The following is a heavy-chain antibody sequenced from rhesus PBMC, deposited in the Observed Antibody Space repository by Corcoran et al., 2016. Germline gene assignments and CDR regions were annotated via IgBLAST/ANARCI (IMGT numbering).Heavy chain of an antibody. CDR1: GGSISDNYR. CDR2: IYGSGTST. J-gene: IGHJ6*01. Sequence: QVQLQESGPGVVKPSETLSLTCAVSGGSISDNYRWSWIRQPPGKGLEWIGFIYGSGTSTKNNPSFKRRVTILKDTSKNQFSLNLIAVTAADTAVYYCARDWGMWTGYSLDSWGQGVVVTVSS. CDR3: ARDWGMWTGYSLDS. D-gene: IGHD3-3*01. V-gene: IGHV4S10*01.